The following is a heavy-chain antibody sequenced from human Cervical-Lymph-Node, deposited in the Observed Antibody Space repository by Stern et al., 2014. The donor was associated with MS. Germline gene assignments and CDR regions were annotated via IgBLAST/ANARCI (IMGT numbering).Heavy chain of an antibody. Sequence: QVQLQQSGPGLMKPSQTLSLTCAISGDSVSSNSVAWNWVRQSPSRGLEWLGRTYYRSTGRRTYSRSKWYNDFAESVKYRIAINADTSKNQFSLQLQSVTPEDTAVYYCAREVLDDYVWGTYRPYNWFDPWGQGTLVTVSS. CDR3: AREVLDDYVWGTYRPYNWFDP. V-gene: IGHV6-1*01. CDR2: TYYRSTGRRTYSRSKWYN. CDR1: GDSVSSNSVA. J-gene: IGHJ5*02. D-gene: IGHD3-16*02.